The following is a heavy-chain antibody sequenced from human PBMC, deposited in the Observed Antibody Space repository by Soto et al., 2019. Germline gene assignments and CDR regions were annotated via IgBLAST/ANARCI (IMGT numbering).Heavy chain of an antibody. CDR3: ARQTGAVDY. D-gene: IGHD1-1*01. J-gene: IGHJ4*02. V-gene: IGHV4-59*01. Sequence: SETLSLSCTVSGGSISSYYWSWIRQPPGKGLEWIGYIYYSGSTNYNPSLKSRVTISVDTSKNQFSLKLSSVTAADTAVYYCARQTGAVDYWGQGTLVTVSS. CDR2: IYYSGST. CDR1: GGSISSYY.